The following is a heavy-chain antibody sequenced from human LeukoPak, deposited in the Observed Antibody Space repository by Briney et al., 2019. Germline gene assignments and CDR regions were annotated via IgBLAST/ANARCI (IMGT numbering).Heavy chain of an antibody. D-gene: IGHD3-22*01. V-gene: IGHV3-13*01. J-gene: IGHJ4*02. CDR2: VGIAADT. CDR3: ARGLVHDTSGYYSDY. CDR1: GFTFSDHA. Sequence: QPGGSLRLSCAASGFTFSDHAMHWVRQATGKGLEWVSAVGIAADTFYPGSVKGRFTISRENAKNSLYLQMNNLRVEDTAVYYCARGLVHDTSGYYSDYWGQGTLVTVSS.